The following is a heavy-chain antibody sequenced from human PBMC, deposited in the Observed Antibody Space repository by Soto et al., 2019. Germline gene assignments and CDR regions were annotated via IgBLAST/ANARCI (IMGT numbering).Heavy chain of an antibody. J-gene: IGHJ6*02. CDR1: GYTFTSYG. CDR3: ACVVPMTHNCYCCMDV. D-gene: IGHD2-8*01. CDR2: ISAYNGNT. Sequence: ASVKVSCKASGYTFTSYGISWVRQAPGQGLGWMGWISAYNGNTNYAQKLQGRVTMTTDTSTSTAYMELRSLRSDDTAVYYCACVVPMTHNCYCCMDVWGQGATVTVSS. V-gene: IGHV1-18*04.